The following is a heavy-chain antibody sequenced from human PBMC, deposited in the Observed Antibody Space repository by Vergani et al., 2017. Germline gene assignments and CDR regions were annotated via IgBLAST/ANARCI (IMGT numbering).Heavy chain of an antibody. Sequence: QVQLVESGGGVVQPGGSLRLSCIASGFTFRIYGMHWVRQAPGKGLEWVAFIRYDGSSEYYGDSVKGRFTISRDKSQNTVNLQMNSLRAEDTAVYYCARAAGYCSSTSCPPTLRYYYYYMDVWGKGTTVTVSS. CDR3: ARAAGYCSSTSCPPTLRYYYYYMDV. V-gene: IGHV3-30*02. CDR2: IRYDGSSE. CDR1: GFTFRIYG. J-gene: IGHJ6*03. D-gene: IGHD2-2*01.